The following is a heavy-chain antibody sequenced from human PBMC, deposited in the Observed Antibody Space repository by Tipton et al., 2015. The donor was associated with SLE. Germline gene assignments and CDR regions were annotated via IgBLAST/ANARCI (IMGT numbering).Heavy chain of an antibody. CDR1: GGSIYSSIYY. D-gene: IGHD1-26*01. Sequence: TLSLTCSGSGGSIYSSIYYWSWIRQPAGKGLEWIGHIYKSGSANYNPSLESRVTISVDTSKNQLSLRLRSVTASDTAVYCCAREMWEIPPGTFDIWGQGRIVSVSS. CDR2: IYKSGSA. J-gene: IGHJ3*02. CDR3: AREMWEIPPGTFDI. V-gene: IGHV4-61*09.